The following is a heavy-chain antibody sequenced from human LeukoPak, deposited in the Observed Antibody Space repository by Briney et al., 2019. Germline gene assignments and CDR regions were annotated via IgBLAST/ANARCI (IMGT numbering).Heavy chain of an antibody. CDR2: INHSGST. Sequence: SETLSLTCAVYGGSFSGYYWSWIRQPPGKGLEWIGEINHSGSTNYNPSLKSRVTISVDTSKNQFSLRLSSVTAADTAVYYCARAHYDFWSGKYYFDYWGQGTLVTVSS. J-gene: IGHJ4*02. CDR1: GGSFSGYY. CDR3: ARAHYDFWSGKYYFDY. D-gene: IGHD3-3*01. V-gene: IGHV4-34*01.